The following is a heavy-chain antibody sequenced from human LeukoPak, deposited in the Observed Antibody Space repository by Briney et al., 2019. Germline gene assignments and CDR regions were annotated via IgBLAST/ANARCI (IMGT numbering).Heavy chain of an antibody. CDR3: ARRGVRSSSWENYIAY. CDR2: IYYSGST. J-gene: IGHJ4*02. V-gene: IGHV4-59*08. Sequence: PSETLPLTCTVSGGSISSYYWSWIRQPPGKGLEWIGYIYYSGSTNYNPSLKSRVTISVDTSKNQFSLKLSSVTAADTAVYYCARRGVRSSSWENYIAYCGQGSPLTVSS. D-gene: IGHD6-13*01. CDR1: GGSISSYY.